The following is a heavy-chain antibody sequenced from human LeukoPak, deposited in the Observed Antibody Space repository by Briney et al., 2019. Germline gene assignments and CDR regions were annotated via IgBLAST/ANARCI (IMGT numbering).Heavy chain of an antibody. CDR1: GGSISSYY. CDR2: IYYSGST. D-gene: IGHD6-13*01. J-gene: IGHJ4*02. CDR3: ARHSRPYYFDY. V-gene: IGHV4-59*08. Sequence: SETLSLTCTVSGGSISSYYWSWIRQPPGKGLEWIGYIYYSGSTNYNPSLKSRVTISVDTSKNQFSLKLSSVTAADTAVYYCARHSRPYYFDYWGQGTLVTVSS.